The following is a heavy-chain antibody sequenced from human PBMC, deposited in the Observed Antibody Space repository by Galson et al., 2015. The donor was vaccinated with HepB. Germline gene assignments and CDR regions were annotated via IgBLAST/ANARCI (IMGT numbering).Heavy chain of an antibody. D-gene: IGHD1-14*01. J-gene: IGHJ6*02. V-gene: IGHV3-15*07. CDR3: TTDRYYYGMDV. Sequence: SLRLSCAASGFTFSNAWMNWVRQAPGKGLERVGRIKSKTDGGTTDYAAPVKGRFTISRDDSKNTLYLQMNSLKTEDTAVYYCTTDRYYYGMDVWGQGTTVTVSS. CDR2: IKSKTDGGTT. CDR1: GFTFSNAW.